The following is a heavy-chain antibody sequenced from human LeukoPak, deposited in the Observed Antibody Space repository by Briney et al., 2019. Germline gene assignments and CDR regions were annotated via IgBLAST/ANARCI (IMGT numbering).Heavy chain of an antibody. D-gene: IGHD3-10*01. Sequence: QPGGSLRLSCVASEFTFSSYEMHWVRQAPGKGLEWVAYISSSGGTIYYADSVKGRFTISRDNAKNSLYLQVNSLRDEDTAVYYCARAGGLLWFGEVLESSDAFHIWGQGTMVTVSS. CDR3: ARAGGLLWFGEVLESSDAFHI. CDR1: EFTFSSYE. CDR2: ISSSGGTI. V-gene: IGHV3-48*03. J-gene: IGHJ3*02.